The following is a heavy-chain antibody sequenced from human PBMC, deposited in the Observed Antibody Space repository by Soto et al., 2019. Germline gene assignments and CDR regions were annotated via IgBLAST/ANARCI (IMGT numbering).Heavy chain of an antibody. CDR2: ISSSSSTI. V-gene: IGHV3-48*01. CDR3: ARASMGGIMTTVSYWYFDL. Sequence: EVQLVESGGGLVQPGGSLRLSCAASGFTFSSYSMNWVRQAPGKGLEWVSYISSSSSTIYYADSVKGRFTISRDNAKNSLYLQMNSLRAEDTAVYYCARASMGGIMTTVSYWYFDLWGRGTLVTVSS. J-gene: IGHJ2*01. CDR1: GFTFSSYS. D-gene: IGHD4-17*01.